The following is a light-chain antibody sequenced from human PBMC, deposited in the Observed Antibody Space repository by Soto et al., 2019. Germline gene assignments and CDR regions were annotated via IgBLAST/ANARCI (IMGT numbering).Light chain of an antibody. CDR2: DVT. CDR3: SSFTSSITYV. Sequence: SALTQPASVSASPGQSITISCTGTSSDVGGYNSVSWYRQDPGKAPKLMIYDVTNRPSGVSNRFSGSKSGNTASLTISELQAEDEADYYCSSFTSSITYVFGTGTKVTVL. CDR1: SSDVGGYNS. V-gene: IGLV2-14*01. J-gene: IGLJ1*01.